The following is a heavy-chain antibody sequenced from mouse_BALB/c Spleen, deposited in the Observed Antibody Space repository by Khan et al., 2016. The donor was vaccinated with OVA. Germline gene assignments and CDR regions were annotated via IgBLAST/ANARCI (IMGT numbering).Heavy chain of an antibody. J-gene: IGHJ4*01. CDR1: GYTFTNYG. CDR2: INTNTGEP. Sequence: QIQLVQSGPELKKPGETVKISCKASGYTFTNYGMNWVKQAPGKGLKWIGWINTNTGEPTYAEEFKGRFAFSLDTSASTAYLQINNLKNEDTATXFCARRFRTAYPLYYYAMDYWGQGTSVTVSS. V-gene: IGHV9-3*02. CDR3: ARRFRTAYPLYYYAMDY. D-gene: IGHD1-2*01.